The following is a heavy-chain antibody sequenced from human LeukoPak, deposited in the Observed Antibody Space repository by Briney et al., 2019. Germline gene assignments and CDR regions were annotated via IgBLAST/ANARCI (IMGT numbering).Heavy chain of an antibody. J-gene: IGHJ4*02. Sequence: AGRSLRLSCAASGFTFDDYAMHWVRQAPGKGLEWVSGISWNSGSIGYADSVKGRFTISRDHAENSLYLQMNSLRAEDTALYYCAKDISDSSSWYYFDYWGQGTLVTVSS. CDR1: GFTFDDYA. CDR3: AKDISDSSSWYYFDY. D-gene: IGHD6-13*01. CDR2: ISWNSGSI. V-gene: IGHV3-9*01.